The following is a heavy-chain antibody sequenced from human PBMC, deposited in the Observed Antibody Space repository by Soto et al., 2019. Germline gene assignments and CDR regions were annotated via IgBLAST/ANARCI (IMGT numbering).Heavy chain of an antibody. J-gene: IGHJ6*02. V-gene: IGHV3-33*01. D-gene: IGHD6-19*01. CDR2: RWYDGSNK. Sequence: QVQLVESGGGEVQPGRSLRLSCAASGFTFNTYGMHWVRQAPGKGLEWVAVRWYDGSNKYYADSVKGRFTISRDNSKNTLYMEMNSLRAEDTALNHCARSGYSAGWPYCMCVWGQGTTVTVS. CDR1: GFTFNTYG. CDR3: ARSGYSAGWPYCMCV.